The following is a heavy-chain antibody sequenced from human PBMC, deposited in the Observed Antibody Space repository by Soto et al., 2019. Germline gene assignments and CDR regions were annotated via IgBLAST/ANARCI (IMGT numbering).Heavy chain of an antibody. D-gene: IGHD3-22*01. CDR1: GFTFSSYA. J-gene: IGHJ4*02. V-gene: IGHV3-23*01. CDR2: ISGSGGST. CDR3: AKSLLGPVADDSSGYSDY. Sequence: PVGSLRLSCAASGFTFSSYAMSWVRQAPGKGLEWVSAISGSGGSTYYADSVKGRFTISRDNSKNTLYLQMNSLRAEDTAVYYCAKSLLGPVADDSSGYSDYWGQGTLVTVSS.